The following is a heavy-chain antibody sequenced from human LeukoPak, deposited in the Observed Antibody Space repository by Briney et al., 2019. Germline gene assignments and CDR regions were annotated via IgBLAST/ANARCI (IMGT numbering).Heavy chain of an antibody. V-gene: IGHV1-69*13. CDR2: IIPIFGTA. Sequence: ASVKVSCTASGGTFSSYAISWVRQAPGQGLEWMGGIIPIFGTANYAQKFQGRVTITADESTSTAYMELSSLRSEDTAVYYCAGDMFNAGPFPSNYYYYGMDVWGQGTTVTVSS. CDR3: AGDMFNAGPFPSNYYYYGMDV. D-gene: IGHD3-10*02. J-gene: IGHJ6*02. CDR1: GGTFSSYA.